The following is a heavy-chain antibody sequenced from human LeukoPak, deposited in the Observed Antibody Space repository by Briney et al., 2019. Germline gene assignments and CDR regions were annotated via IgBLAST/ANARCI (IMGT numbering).Heavy chain of an antibody. CDR1: GFTFSSYA. V-gene: IGHV3-23*01. CDR3: AKDHGKLRFLEYDY. J-gene: IGHJ4*02. CDR2: ISGSGGST. D-gene: IGHD3-3*01. Sequence: GGSLRLSCAASGFTFSSYAMSWVRQAPGKGLEWVSAISGSGGSTYYADSVKGRFTISRDNSKNTLYLQMNSLRAEDTAVYYCAKDHGKLRFLEYDYWGQGTLVTVSS.